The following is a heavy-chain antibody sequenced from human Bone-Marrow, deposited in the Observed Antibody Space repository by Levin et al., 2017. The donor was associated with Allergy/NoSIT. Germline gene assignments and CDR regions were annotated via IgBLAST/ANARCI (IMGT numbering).Heavy chain of an antibody. CDR3: TTYYKIEDGYGGPADAFDI. CDR2: IKRKSDDGTR. CDR1: GFTFSNAW. J-gene: IGHJ3*02. V-gene: IGHV3-15*01. D-gene: IGHD4-23*01. Sequence: GGSLRLSCAASGFTFSNAWMNWVRQAPGKGLEWVGHIKRKSDDGTRDYAAPVKGRFTISRDDSKNTLYLQMNSLKTEDTAVYYCTTYYKIEDGYGGPADAFDIWGQGTMVIVSS.